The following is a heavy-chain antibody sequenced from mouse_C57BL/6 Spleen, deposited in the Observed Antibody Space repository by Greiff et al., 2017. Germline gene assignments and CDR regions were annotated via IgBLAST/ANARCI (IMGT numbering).Heavy chain of an antibody. V-gene: IGHV1-69*01. CDR3: CLYYYGSSYDWYFDV. CDR2: IDPSDSYT. D-gene: IGHD1-1*01. Sequence: QVQLQQPGAELVLHGASVQLSCKASGYTFTSYWMHWVKQRPGQGLEWIGEIDPSDSYTNYNQKFKGKSTLTVDKSASTAYMQLSSLTSEDSAVYYCCLYYYGSSYDWYFDVWCTGTTVTVSS. J-gene: IGHJ1*03. CDR1: GYTFTSYW.